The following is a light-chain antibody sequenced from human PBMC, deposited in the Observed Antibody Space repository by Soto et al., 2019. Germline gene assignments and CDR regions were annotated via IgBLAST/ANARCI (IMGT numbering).Light chain of an antibody. CDR2: GAS. CDR1: QSVSSN. CDR3: QQYNNWLRTWT. J-gene: IGKJ1*01. Sequence: EIAMTQSPATLSVAPGERATLSCRASQSVSSNLAWYQQKPGQAPRLLIYGASTRATGIPARFSGSGSGTEFTLTISSLQSEDFAVYYCQQYNNWLRTWTFGQGTKVDIK. V-gene: IGKV3-15*01.